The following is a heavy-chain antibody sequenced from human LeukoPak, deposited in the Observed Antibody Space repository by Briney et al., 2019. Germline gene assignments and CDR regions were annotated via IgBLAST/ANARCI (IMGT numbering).Heavy chain of an antibody. V-gene: IGHV3-33*01. J-gene: IGHJ4*02. Sequence: QAGGSLRLSCAASGFTFSSYGMHWVRQAPGKGLEWVAVIWYDGSNKYYADSVKGRFTISRDNSKNTLYLQMNSLRAEDTAVYYCARDRRDGYNWLDYWGQGTLATVSS. CDR3: ARDRRDGYNWLDY. CDR2: IWYDGSNK. CDR1: GFTFSSYG. D-gene: IGHD5-24*01.